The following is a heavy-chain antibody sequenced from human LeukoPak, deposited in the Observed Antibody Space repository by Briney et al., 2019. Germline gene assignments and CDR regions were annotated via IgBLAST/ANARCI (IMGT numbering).Heavy chain of an antibody. CDR3: ARVVMSGMATMN. J-gene: IGHJ4*02. V-gene: IGHV4-39*07. CDR2: IYYSGST. D-gene: IGHD5-24*01. Sequence: PSETLSLTCTVSGGSISSSSYYWGWIRQPPGKGLEWIGSIYYSGSTYYNPSLKSRVTISVDTSKNQFSLKLSSVTAADTAVYYCARVVMSGMATMNWGQGTLVTVSS. CDR1: GGSISSSSYY.